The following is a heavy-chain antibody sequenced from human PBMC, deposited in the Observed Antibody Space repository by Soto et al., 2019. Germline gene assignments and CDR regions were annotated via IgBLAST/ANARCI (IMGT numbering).Heavy chain of an antibody. V-gene: IGHV4-34*01. CDR2: INHSGST. J-gene: IGHJ1*01. CDR1: GGSFSGYF. CDR3: ARVWRYCSGGTGHPAEYYQH. Sequence: SETLSLTCAVYGGSFSGYFWSWVRQPPGKGLEWIGEINHSGSTNYNPSLKSRVTISADTSKNQFSLKLSSVTAADTAVYYCARVWRYCSGGTGHPAEYYQHWGPGNLDTVST. D-gene: IGHD2-15*01.